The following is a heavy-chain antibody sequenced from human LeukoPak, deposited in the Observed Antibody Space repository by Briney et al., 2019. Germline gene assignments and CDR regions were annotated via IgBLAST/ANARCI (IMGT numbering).Heavy chain of an antibody. V-gene: IGHV4-30-2*01. Sequence: SETLSLTCAVSGGSISSGGYSWSWIRQPPGKGLEWIVYIYHSGSTYYNPSLKSRIAISVDRSKNQFSLKLSSVTAADTAVYYCASAGDYNAFDIWGQGTMVTVSS. CDR3: ASAGDYNAFDI. CDR1: GGSISSGGYS. CDR2: IYHSGST. J-gene: IGHJ3*02. D-gene: IGHD4-17*01.